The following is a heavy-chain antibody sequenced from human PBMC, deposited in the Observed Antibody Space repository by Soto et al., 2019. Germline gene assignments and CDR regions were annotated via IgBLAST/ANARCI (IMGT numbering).Heavy chain of an antibody. V-gene: IGHV3-74*01. CDR2: INSDGSST. CDR3: ATFGSSSLADY. J-gene: IGHJ4*02. Sequence: PGGSLRLSCVASGFTFSSYLMHWVRQAPRKGLVWVSRINSDGSSTAYADSVKGRFTISRDNAKNTLYLQMNSLRAEDTAVYYCATFGSSSLADYWGQGTLVTVSS. D-gene: IGHD6-13*01. CDR1: GFTFSSYL.